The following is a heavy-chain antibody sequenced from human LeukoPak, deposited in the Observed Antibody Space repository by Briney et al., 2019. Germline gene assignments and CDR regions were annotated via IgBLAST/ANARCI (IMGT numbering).Heavy chain of an antibody. CDR3: AGARLRPWYMDV. D-gene: IGHD4-17*01. V-gene: IGHV3-48*01. J-gene: IGHJ6*03. CDR1: GFTFRSYK. Sequence: GAPRIFFGGPGFTFRSYKLKMGRPAPRKGVGGVSYISSSSSTIYYADSVKGRFTISRDNAKNSLYLQMNSLRAEDTAVYYCAGARLRPWYMDVWGKGTTVTVSS. CDR2: ISSSSSTI.